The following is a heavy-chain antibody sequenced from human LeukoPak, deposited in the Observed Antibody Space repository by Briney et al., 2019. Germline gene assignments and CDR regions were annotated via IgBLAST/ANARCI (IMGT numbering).Heavy chain of an antibody. Sequence: GASVKVSFKASGGTFSINAISWVRQAPGQGLEWMGGIIAIFGTTNYAQKFQGRVTITADESTSTAYMELSSLRSEDTAVYYCAGGGWAPENWFDPWGQGTLVTVSS. D-gene: IGHD1-14*01. J-gene: IGHJ5*02. CDR2: IIAIFGTT. CDR3: AGGGWAPENWFDP. V-gene: IGHV1-69*13. CDR1: GGTFSINA.